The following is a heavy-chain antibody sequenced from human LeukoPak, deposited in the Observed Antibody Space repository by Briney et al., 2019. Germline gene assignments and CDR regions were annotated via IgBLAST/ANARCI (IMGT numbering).Heavy chain of an antibody. Sequence: GGSLRLSCAASGFTFSNYAMTWVRQAPGMGLEWVSPIRSGGGGSTFYADSVKGRFTISRENSKNTLYLQMNSLRVEDTAVYYCAKGGQPYYFDYWGQGTLVTVSS. V-gene: IGHV3-23*01. J-gene: IGHJ4*02. CDR1: GFTFSNYA. D-gene: IGHD3-16*01. CDR3: AKGGQPYYFDY. CDR2: IRSGGGGST.